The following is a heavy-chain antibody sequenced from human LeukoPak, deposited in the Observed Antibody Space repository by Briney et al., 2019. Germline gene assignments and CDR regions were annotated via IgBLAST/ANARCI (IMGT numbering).Heavy chain of an antibody. CDR3: ARAPRGGGDREYFQH. J-gene: IGHJ1*01. D-gene: IGHD3-16*01. V-gene: IGHV1-18*01. CDR1: GYTFTSYG. Sequence: GASVKVSCKASGYTFTSYGISWVRQAPGQGLEWMGWISAYNGNTNYAQKLQGRVTMTADTSTSTAYMELRSLRSDDTAVYYCARAPRGGGDREYFQHWGQGTLVTVSS. CDR2: ISAYNGNT.